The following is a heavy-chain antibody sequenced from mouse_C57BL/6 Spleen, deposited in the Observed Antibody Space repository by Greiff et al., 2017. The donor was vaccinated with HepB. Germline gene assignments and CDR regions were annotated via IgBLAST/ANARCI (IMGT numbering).Heavy chain of an antibody. D-gene: IGHD1-1*01. CDR1: GYTFTSYW. Sequence: QVQLQQPGAELVKPGASVKLSCKASGYTFTSYWMQWVKQRPGQGLEWIGEIDPSDSYTNYNQKFKGKATLTVDTSSSTAYMQLSSLTSEDSAVYYCARGGITTVVEGDWGQGTTLTVSS. CDR2: IDPSDSYT. J-gene: IGHJ2*01. CDR3: ARGGITTVVEGD. V-gene: IGHV1-50*01.